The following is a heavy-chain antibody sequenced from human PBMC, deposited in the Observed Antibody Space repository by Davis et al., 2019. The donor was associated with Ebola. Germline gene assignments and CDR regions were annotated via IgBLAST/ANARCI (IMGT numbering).Heavy chain of an antibody. CDR3: ARIVGATLDAFDI. Sequence: PSETLSLTCTVSGGSISSSSYYWGWIRQPPGKGLEWIGSIYYSGSTYYNPSLKSRVTISVDTSKNQFSLKLSSVTAADTAVYYCARIVGATLDAFDIWGQGTMVTVSS. V-gene: IGHV4-39*01. CDR1: GGSISSSSYY. CDR2: IYYSGST. D-gene: IGHD1-26*01. J-gene: IGHJ3*02.